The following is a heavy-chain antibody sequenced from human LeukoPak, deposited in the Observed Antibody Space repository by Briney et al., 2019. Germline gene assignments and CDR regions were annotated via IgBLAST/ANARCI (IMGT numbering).Heavy chain of an antibody. CDR2: INPDSGST. V-gene: IGHV1-3*01. D-gene: IGHD2-21*01. CDR3: AIVLWRGRTLLVL. J-gene: IGHJ4*02. CDR1: GYTFTSYY. Sequence: ASVKVSCKASGYTFTSYYMHWVRQAPGQRLEWMGWINPDSGSTKYSQKFQGRVTITRDTSESTAYMELSSLRSEDTSVYYCAIVLWRGRTLLVLWGEGPLVTLL.